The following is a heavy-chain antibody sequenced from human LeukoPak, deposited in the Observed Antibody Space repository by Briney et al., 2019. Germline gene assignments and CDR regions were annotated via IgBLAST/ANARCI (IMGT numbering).Heavy chain of an antibody. CDR3: ARGRSLLWFGELLPRPPHYFDY. Sequence: SETLSLTCTVSGGSISSGSYYWSWIRQPAGKGLEWIGRIYTSGSTNYNPSLKSRVTISVDTSKNQFSLKLSSVTAADTAVYYCARGRSLLWFGELLPRPPHYFDYWGQGTLVTVSS. CDR2: IYTSGST. D-gene: IGHD3-10*01. J-gene: IGHJ4*02. CDR1: GGSISSGSYY. V-gene: IGHV4-61*02.